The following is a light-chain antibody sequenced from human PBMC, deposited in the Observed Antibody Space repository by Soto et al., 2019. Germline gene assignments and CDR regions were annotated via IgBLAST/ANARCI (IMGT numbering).Light chain of an antibody. CDR3: QQGHDWPLT. V-gene: IGKV3-15*01. CDR2: GVS. J-gene: IGKJ2*01. CDR1: QSISGE. Sequence: EIVMTQSPATLSVSPGERATLSCRASQSISGELAWYQQRPGQPPRLLIYGVSTRATGVPDRFSGSVSGSDFTLTISGLQSEDVAVYYCQQGHDWPLTFGQGTRLDI.